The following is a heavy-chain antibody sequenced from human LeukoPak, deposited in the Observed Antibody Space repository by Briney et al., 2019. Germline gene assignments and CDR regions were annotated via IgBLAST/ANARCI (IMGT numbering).Heavy chain of an antibody. V-gene: IGHV3-74*01. J-gene: IGHJ4*02. CDR2: IASDGSST. D-gene: IGHD4-23*01. CDR3: ARGRPHGNDY. CDR1: GFTFSSYW. Sequence: GXSLRLSCAASGFTFSSYWMNWVRHAPGKGLVWVSRIASDGSSTTYADSVKGRFSISRDNAKNTLYLQMDSLRVEDTAVYYCARGRPHGNDYWGQGTLVTVSS.